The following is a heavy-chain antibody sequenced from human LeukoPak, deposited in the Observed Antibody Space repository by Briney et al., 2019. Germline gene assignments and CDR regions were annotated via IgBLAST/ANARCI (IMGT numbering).Heavy chain of an antibody. D-gene: IGHD4-11*01. Sequence: ASVKVSCKASGYTFTGYYMHWVRQAPGEGLEWMGWINPNNSDTIYAQKLQGRVTMTTDTSTTTAYMELRSLRSDDTAVYYCARVPVSGPGARFDYWGQGTLVTVSS. J-gene: IGHJ4*02. V-gene: IGHV1-18*04. CDR2: INPNNSDT. CDR3: ARVPVSGPGARFDY. CDR1: GYTFTGYY.